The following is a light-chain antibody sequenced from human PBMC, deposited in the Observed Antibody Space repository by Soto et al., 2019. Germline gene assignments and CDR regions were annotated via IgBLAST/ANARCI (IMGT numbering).Light chain of an antibody. J-gene: IGLJ1*01. CDR3: QSYDSSLSGIDV. Sequence: QSVLTQPPSVSGAQGQRVTISCTGSSSNIGAGYNVHWYQQLPGTAPKPLIYGNSNRPSGVPDRFSGSKSGTAASLAITGLQAEDEADYYCQSYDSSLSGIDVFGTGTKVTVL. CDR2: GNS. CDR1: SSNIGAGYN. V-gene: IGLV1-40*01.